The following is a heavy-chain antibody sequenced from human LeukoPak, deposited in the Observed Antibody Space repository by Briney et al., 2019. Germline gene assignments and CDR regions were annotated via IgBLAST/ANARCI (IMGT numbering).Heavy chain of an antibody. CDR1: GGSSSRYY. CDR2: IYTSGST. V-gene: IGHV4-4*07. CDR3: ARDRYYYDSSGYGLWFDP. D-gene: IGHD3-22*01. Sequence: PSETLSLTCTVSGGSSSRYYWSWIRQPAGKGLEWIGRIYTSGSTNYNPSLKSRVTMSVDTSKNQFSLKLSSVTAADTAVYYCARDRYYYDSSGYGLWFDPWGQGTLVTVSS. J-gene: IGHJ5*02.